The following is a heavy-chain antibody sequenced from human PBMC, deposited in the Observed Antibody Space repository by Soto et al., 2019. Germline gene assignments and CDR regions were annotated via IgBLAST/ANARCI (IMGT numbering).Heavy chain of an antibody. CDR1: GFTFSSYA. CDR2: ISGSGGST. J-gene: IGHJ4*02. V-gene: IGHV3-23*01. Sequence: GGSLRHSWAVSGFTFSSYAMNWVRQAPGKGLEWVSVISGSGGSTYYADSVKGRFTISRDNSKNTLYLQMNSLRAEDTAVYYCASRSSGWYFDYWGQGTLVTVSS. CDR3: ASRSSGWYFDY. D-gene: IGHD6-19*01.